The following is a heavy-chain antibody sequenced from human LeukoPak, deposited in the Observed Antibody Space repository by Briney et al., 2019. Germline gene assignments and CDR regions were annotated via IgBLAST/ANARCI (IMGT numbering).Heavy chain of an antibody. J-gene: IGHJ4*02. Sequence: SETLSLTCTVSGGSISSHTYYWGWIRQPPGKGLEWIGTIYSSGSSYYNPSLKSRLTISVDTSRNQFSLKLSSVTASDTAVYYCATRYGSGTYPRYYFDSWGQGTLVAVSS. CDR1: GGSISSHTYY. V-gene: IGHV4-39*01. CDR2: IYSSGSS. CDR3: ATRYGSGTYPRYYFDS. D-gene: IGHD3-10*01.